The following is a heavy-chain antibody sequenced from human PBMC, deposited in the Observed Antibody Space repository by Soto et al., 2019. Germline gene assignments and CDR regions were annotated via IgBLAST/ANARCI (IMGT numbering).Heavy chain of an antibody. CDR2: VNHNGRN. D-gene: IGHD6-19*01. Sequence: SDTLSLTCDVYGGSFSGYFWNWIRQSPGKGLEWIGKVNHNGRNNYNPSLRSRVTISLDMSKKQISLKLTSVTAADTAVYYCARGGSSDWQVAFDLWGQGTMVT. CDR3: ARGGSSDWQVAFDL. CDR1: GGSFSGYF. J-gene: IGHJ3*01. V-gene: IGHV4-34*01.